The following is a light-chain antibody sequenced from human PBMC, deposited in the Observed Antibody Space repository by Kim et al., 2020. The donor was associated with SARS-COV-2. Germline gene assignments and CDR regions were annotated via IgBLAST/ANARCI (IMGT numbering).Light chain of an antibody. CDR2: EAS. CDR3: QHYNTWPWT. CDR1: QSINSD. V-gene: IGKV1-5*03. J-gene: IGKJ2*02. Sequence: ASVGDRLTITCRASQSINSDLAWYQQGPGKAPKLLIYEASNLQTGVPSRFSGSGSGTEFTLTISSLQPDDFATYYCQHYNTWPWTLGQGTKLEI.